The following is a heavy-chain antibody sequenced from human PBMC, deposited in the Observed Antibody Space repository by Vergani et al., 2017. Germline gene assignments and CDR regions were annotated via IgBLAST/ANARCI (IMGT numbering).Heavy chain of an antibody. CDR1: GGSISSYY. CDR3: ARETRRDGYNHFDY. CDR2: IYYSGST. Sequence: QVQLQESGPGLVKPSETLSLTCTVSGGSISSYYWSWIRQPPGKGLEWIVYIYYSGSTNYNPSLKSRVTISVDTSKNQFSLKLSSVTAADTAVYYCARETRRDGYNHFDYWGQGTLVTVSS. D-gene: IGHD5-24*01. J-gene: IGHJ4*02. V-gene: IGHV4-59*01.